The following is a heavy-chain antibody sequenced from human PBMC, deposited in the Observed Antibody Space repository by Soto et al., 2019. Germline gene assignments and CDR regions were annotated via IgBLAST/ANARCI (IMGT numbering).Heavy chain of an antibody. Sequence: ASVKVSCKASGYTFTSYGISWVRQAPGQGLEWMGWISAYSGNTNYAQKLQGRVTMTTDTSTSTAYMELRSLRSDDTAVYYCAQESDSGYGADWFDPWGQGTLVTVSS. CDR1: GYTFTSYG. D-gene: IGHD5-12*01. CDR2: ISAYSGNT. J-gene: IGHJ5*02. CDR3: AQESDSGYGADWFDP. V-gene: IGHV1-18*01.